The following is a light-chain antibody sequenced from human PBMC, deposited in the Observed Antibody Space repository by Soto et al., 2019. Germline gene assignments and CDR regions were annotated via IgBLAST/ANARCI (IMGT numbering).Light chain of an antibody. Sequence: QSALTQPASVSGSPGQSITISCIGTISDVGGYNYVSWYQQHPGKAPKLMIYEVSNRPSGVSNRFSGSKSGNTASLTISGLQAEAEADYYCSSYTSSSTYVFGTGTKVTVL. V-gene: IGLV2-14*01. CDR3: SSYTSSSTYV. J-gene: IGLJ1*01. CDR1: ISDVGGYNY. CDR2: EVS.